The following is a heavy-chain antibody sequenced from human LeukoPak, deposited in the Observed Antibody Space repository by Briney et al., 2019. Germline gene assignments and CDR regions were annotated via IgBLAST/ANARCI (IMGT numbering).Heavy chain of an antibody. J-gene: IGHJ6*03. CDR1: GYTFTGYY. CDR2: INPNSGGT. D-gene: IGHD3-22*01. CDR3: ARDRGADYYDSSGYYYHYYYYMDV. V-gene: IGHV1-2*02. Sequence: ASVKVSCKASGYTFTGYYIHWVRRAPGQGLDWMGWINPNSGGTNYAQKFQGRVTLTRETSISTAYMELSRLRSDDTAVYYCARDRGADYYDSSGYYYHYYYYMDVWGKGTTVTVSS.